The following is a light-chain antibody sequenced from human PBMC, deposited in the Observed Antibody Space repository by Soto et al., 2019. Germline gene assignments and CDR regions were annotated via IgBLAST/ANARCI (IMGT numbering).Light chain of an antibody. V-gene: IGKV3-20*01. Sequence: EIVLTQSPGTLSFSPGERATLSCRASQSVRSNFLAWYQEKPGQAPRLLIYGASSRATGIPDRFSGSGSGTDFTLTISRLEPEDFAVYYCRQYGYSLGFAFGGGTKVEIK. CDR3: RQYGYSLGFA. CDR1: QSVRSNF. CDR2: GAS. J-gene: IGKJ4*01.